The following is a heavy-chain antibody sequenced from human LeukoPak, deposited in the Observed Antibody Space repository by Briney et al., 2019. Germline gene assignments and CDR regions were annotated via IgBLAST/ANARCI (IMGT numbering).Heavy chain of an antibody. D-gene: IGHD3-22*01. J-gene: IGHJ4*02. CDR3: AREDSSGYYSY. Sequence: GGSLRLSCAASGFTFSSYWMHWVRQAPGKGLVRVSRINTDGSSTSYADSVKGRFTISRDNAKNSLYLQMNSLRAEDTAVYYCAREDSSGYYSYWGQGTLVTVSS. CDR1: GFTFSSYW. CDR2: INTDGSST. V-gene: IGHV3-74*01.